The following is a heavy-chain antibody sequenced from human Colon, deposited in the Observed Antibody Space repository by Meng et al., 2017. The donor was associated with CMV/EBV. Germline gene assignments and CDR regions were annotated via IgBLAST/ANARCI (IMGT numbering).Heavy chain of an antibody. V-gene: IGHV3-21*01. J-gene: IGHJ6*02. CDR3: ARIVEPPSRELDFYYYGMDV. CDR2: ITTTNNYI. Sequence: GESLKISCAASGFTFSTYEMNWVRQAPGKGLEWISSITTTNNYIYYADSVKGRFTVFRDNAKNSLFLQMNSLRAEDTAVYFCARIVEPPSRELDFYYYGMDVWGPGTTVTVSS. CDR1: GFTFSTYE. D-gene: IGHD1-26*01.